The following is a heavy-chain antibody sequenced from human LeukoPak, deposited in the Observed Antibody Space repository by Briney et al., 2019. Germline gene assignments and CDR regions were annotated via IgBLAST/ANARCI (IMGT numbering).Heavy chain of an antibody. CDR3: AKVVVPAAPRGYFDY. J-gene: IGHJ4*02. D-gene: IGHD2-2*01. Sequence: GGSLRLSCAASGFTFSSYGMHWVRQAPGKGLEWVAVISYDGSNKYYADSVKGRFTISRDNSKNTLYLQMNSLRAEDTAVYYCAKVVVPAAPRGYFDYWGQGTLVTVSS. V-gene: IGHV3-30*18. CDR1: GFTFSSYG. CDR2: ISYDGSNK.